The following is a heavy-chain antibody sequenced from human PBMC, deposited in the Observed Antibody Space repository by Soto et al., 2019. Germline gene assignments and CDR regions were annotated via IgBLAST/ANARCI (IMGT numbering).Heavy chain of an antibody. CDR1: GASISSGGYY. Sequence: SLSLTCPVSGASISSGGYYWSWIRQHPGKGLEWIGYIYYSGSTYYNPSLKSRVTISVDTFKNQFSLKLSSVTAADTAVYYCARVVPAAPFDPWGQGTLVTVYS. J-gene: IGHJ5*02. D-gene: IGHD2-2*01. CDR3: ARVVPAAPFDP. CDR2: IYYSGST. V-gene: IGHV4-31*03.